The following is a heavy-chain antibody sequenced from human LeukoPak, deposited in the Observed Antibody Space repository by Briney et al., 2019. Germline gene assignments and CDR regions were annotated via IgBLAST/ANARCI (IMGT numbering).Heavy chain of an antibody. CDR2: ISGSGGST. CDR3: AHLEVATTDSAFDY. D-gene: IGHD5-12*01. Sequence: PGGSLRLSCAASGLIFSSYAMSWVRQAPGKGLEWVSAISGSGGSTYYADSVKGRFTISRDNSKNTLYLQMNSLRAEDTAVYYCAHLEVATTDSAFDYWGQGTLVTVSS. CDR1: GLIFSSYA. J-gene: IGHJ4*02. V-gene: IGHV3-23*01.